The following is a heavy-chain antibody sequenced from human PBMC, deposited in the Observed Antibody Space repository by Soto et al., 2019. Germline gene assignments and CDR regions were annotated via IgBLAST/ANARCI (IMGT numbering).Heavy chain of an antibody. V-gene: IGHV1-18*04. J-gene: IGHJ6*02. CDR1: GYTFTEFG. D-gene: IGHD6-19*01. Sequence: GASVKVSCKASGYTFTEFGITWVRQAPGQGLAWVGWISTYNGNTNYAQNLQGRVTMTTDTSTNTAYMELRSLRSDDTAVYYCARYGYSSGWYLGTGMDVWGQGTPVTVSS. CDR2: ISTYNGNT. CDR3: ARYGYSSGWYLGTGMDV.